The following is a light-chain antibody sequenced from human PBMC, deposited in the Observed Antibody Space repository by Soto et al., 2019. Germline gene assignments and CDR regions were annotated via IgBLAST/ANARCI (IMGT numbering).Light chain of an antibody. Sequence: QSALTQPASVSGSPGQSITLSCTGTSSDVGGYKFVSWYQHHPGKAPKLMIYEVNNRPSGVSDRFSGSKSGNTASLTISGLQPEDEADYYCLSYTSANTRVFGGGTKLTVL. CDR3: LSYTSANTRV. CDR2: EVN. V-gene: IGLV2-14*01. J-gene: IGLJ3*02. CDR1: SSDVGGYKF.